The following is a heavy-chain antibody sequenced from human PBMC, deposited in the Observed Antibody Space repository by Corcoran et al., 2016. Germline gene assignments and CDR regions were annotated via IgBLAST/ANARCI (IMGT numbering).Heavy chain of an antibody. D-gene: IGHD2-2*01. CDR1: GGSISSGGYY. V-gene: IGHV4-31*03. CDR3: ARDLSSTGNMDV. Sequence: QVQLQESGPGLVKPSQTLSLTCIVSGGSISSGGYYWSWIRQHPGKGLEWIGYIYYSGSTYHNPSLKSRLTISMDTSKNQFSLKLSSVTAADTAVYYCARDLSSTGNMDVWGQGTTVTVSS. J-gene: IGHJ6*02. CDR2: IYYSGST.